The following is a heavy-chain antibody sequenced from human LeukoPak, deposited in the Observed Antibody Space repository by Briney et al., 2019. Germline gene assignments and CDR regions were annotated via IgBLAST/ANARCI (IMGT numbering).Heavy chain of an antibody. J-gene: IGHJ4*02. Sequence: PGGSLRLSCAASGFTFSNAWMSWVRQAPGKGLEWVGRITSKADGGTTDYAAPVKGRFTISRDDSKNTLYLQMDTLKTEDTAVYYCSTIGPLVAMRPLKYRGQGTLVTVSS. V-gene: IGHV3-15*01. CDR1: GFTFSNAW. CDR2: ITSKADGGTT. CDR3: STIGPLVAMRPLKY. D-gene: IGHD5-12*01.